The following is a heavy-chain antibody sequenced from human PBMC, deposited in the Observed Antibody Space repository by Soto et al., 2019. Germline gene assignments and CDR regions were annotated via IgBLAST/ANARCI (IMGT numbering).Heavy chain of an antibody. Sequence: SETLSLTCTVSGSDITTYYWSWLRQSPGKGLEWIGHIYDTGSTTYNPSLKSRVTISVDTSNKQFSLRLTSVTAADTAVYYCARCPIDHNWFDPWGQGTLVTVSS. CDR3: ARCPIDHNWFDP. CDR1: GSDITTYY. J-gene: IGHJ5*02. CDR2: IYDTGST. D-gene: IGHD3-9*01. V-gene: IGHV4-59*01.